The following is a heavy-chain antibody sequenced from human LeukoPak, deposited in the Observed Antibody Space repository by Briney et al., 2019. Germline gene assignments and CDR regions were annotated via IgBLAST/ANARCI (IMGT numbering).Heavy chain of an antibody. CDR3: AREGPDYGDYLFDY. Sequence: GGSLRLSCAASGFTFSSYAMSWVRQAPGKGLEWVSVIYGGGSTYYADSVKGRFTISRDNSKNTLYLQMNSLRAEDTAVYYCAREGPDYGDYLFDYWGQGTLVTVSS. CDR2: IYGGGST. J-gene: IGHJ4*02. D-gene: IGHD4-17*01. V-gene: IGHV3-66*01. CDR1: GFTFSSYA.